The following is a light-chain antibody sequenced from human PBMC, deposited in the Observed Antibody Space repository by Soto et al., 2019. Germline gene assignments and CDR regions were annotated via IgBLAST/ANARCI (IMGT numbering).Light chain of an antibody. CDR3: QHYNSYPIN. J-gene: IGKJ5*01. V-gene: IGKV1-5*01. CDR2: DAS. CDR1: QSIATY. Sequence: DIQMTQSPSTLSGSVGDRVTITCRASQSIATYLTWYQQKPGKAPKLLIYDASSLKSGVPSRFSGSGSGTEFTLTISSLQPDDFATYYCQHYNSYPINFGQGTRLEIK.